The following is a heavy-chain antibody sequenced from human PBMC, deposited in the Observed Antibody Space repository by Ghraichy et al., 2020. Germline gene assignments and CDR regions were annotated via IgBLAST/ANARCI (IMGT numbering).Heavy chain of an antibody. V-gene: IGHV4-34*01. J-gene: IGHJ4*02. D-gene: IGHD4-23*01. CDR1: GGSFSGYY. Sequence: SETRSLTCAVYGGSFSGYYWSWIRQPPGKGLEWIGEINHSGSTNYNPSLKSRVTISVDTSKNQFSLKLSSVTAADTAVYDCARRGYGGNLPFDYWVQGTLVTVSS. CDR3: ARRGYGGNLPFDY. CDR2: INHSGST.